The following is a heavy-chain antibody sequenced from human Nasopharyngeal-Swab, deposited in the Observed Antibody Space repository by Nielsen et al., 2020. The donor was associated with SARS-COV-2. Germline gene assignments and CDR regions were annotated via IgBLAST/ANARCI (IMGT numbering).Heavy chain of an antibody. CDR1: GFTFSRYW. CDR3: ARDVAGADSA. D-gene: IGHD2-21*01. V-gene: IGHV3-74*01. J-gene: IGHJ5*02. Sequence: GGSMTPSCAASGFTFSRYWMHWVRQVPGKGLVWVSRIDTDGSTTDHADSVKGRFTISRDNAKNTLYLQMNNLRAEDTALYYCARDVAGADSAWCQGTLVTVSS. CDR2: IDTDGSTT.